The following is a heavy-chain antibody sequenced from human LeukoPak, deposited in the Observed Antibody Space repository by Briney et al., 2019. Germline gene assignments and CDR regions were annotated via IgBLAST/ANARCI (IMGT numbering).Heavy chain of an antibody. CDR1: GYTFTGYY. J-gene: IGHJ4*02. CDR2: INPNSGGT. Sequence: ASVKVSCKASGYTFTGYYMHWVRQAPGQGLEWMGWINPNSGGTNYAQKFQGRVTMTRDTSISTAYMDLSRLRSDDTAVYYCARSYYDFWSGKEYYFDYWGQGTLVTVSS. V-gene: IGHV1-2*02. D-gene: IGHD3-3*01. CDR3: ARSYYDFWSGKEYYFDY.